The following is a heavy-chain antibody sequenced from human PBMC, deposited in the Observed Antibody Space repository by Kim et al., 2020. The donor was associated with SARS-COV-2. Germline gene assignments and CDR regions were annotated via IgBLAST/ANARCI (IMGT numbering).Heavy chain of an antibody. D-gene: IGHD5-12*01. CDR2: NK. CDR3: ARDGATKLDY. Sequence: NKYYADSVKGRFTISRDNSKNTLYLQMNSLRAEDTAVYYCARDGATKLDYWGQGTLVTVSS. V-gene: IGHV3-30*01. J-gene: IGHJ4*02.